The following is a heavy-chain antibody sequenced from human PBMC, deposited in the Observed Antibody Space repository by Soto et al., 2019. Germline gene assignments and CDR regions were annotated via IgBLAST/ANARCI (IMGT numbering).Heavy chain of an antibody. Sequence: EVQLLESGGGLVQPGGSLRLSCAASGFPFSSYSMNWIRQAPGKGLEWVSYIHGSRSIIYYADSVKGRFTISRDNAKNSLFLQTNTLTAADTVVYYGARAGRDGYDAWWGQGTVVTVPS. D-gene: IGHD5-12*01. J-gene: IGHJ4*02. CDR2: IHGSRSII. CDR3: ARAGRDGYDAW. V-gene: IGHV3-48*01. CDR1: GFPFSSYS.